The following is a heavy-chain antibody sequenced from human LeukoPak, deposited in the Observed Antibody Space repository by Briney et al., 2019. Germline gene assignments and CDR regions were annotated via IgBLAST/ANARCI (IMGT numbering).Heavy chain of an antibody. Sequence: PGGSLRLSCTASGFTFSDYYMSWIRQAPGKGLEWVSYISSSGRITHYADSVKGRFTISRDNAKNSLCMQMNSLRADDTAVYYCARDLGTQEYFDRWGQGSLVTVSS. J-gene: IGHJ4*02. D-gene: IGHD1-1*01. CDR3: ARDLGTQEYFDR. CDR1: GFTFSDYY. V-gene: IGHV3-11*01. CDR2: ISSSGRIT.